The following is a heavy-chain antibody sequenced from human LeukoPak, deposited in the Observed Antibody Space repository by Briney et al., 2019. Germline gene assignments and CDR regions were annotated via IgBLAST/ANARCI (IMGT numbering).Heavy chain of an antibody. CDR2: FDPEDGKT. V-gene: IGHV1-24*01. CDR1: GYILSELS. D-gene: IGHD3-22*01. Sequence: GASVKVSCKVSGYILSELSMHCVRQAPGKGLEWMGGFDPEDGKTINAQKFQDRVTMTKDTSADTAYMQLSSLRSEDTAVYYCATPGQYYYDSTGYHTAFDIWGQGTMVIVSS. CDR3: ATPGQYYYDSTGYHTAFDI. J-gene: IGHJ3*02.